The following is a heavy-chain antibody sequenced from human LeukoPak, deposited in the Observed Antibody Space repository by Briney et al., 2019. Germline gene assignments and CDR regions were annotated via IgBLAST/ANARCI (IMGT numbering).Heavy chain of an antibody. V-gene: IGHV1-18*01. CDR1: GYPFTNHG. CDR3: ARDWPIVIADY. Sequence: ASVKVSCKTSGYPFTNHGVSWVRQAPGQGLEWIGWINANSGDTNYAQRFQGRLTMTTDKSTTTAYMELRSLSSDDTAVYYCARDWPIVIADYWGQGTLVTVSS. CDR2: INANSGDT. J-gene: IGHJ4*02. D-gene: IGHD2/OR15-2a*01.